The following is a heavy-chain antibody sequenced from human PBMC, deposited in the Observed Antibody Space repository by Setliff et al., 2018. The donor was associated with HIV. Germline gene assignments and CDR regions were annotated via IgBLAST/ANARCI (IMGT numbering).Heavy chain of an antibody. J-gene: IGHJ6*03. CDR1: GASSSSHY. Sequence: PSETLSLTCTVSGASSSSHYWSWIRQPPGKGLEYIGSIFYTGNTNYNPSLKSRVALSGGMSENQLFLRLTSVAAADTAVYYCVRGFCSSTTCYEDYYYMDVWGKGSTVTVSS. D-gene: IGHD2-2*01. CDR2: IFYTGNT. V-gene: IGHV4-59*11. CDR3: VRGFCSSTTCYEDYYYMDV.